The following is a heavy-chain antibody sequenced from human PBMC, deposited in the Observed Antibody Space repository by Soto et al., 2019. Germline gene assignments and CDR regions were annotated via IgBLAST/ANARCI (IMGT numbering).Heavy chain of an antibody. J-gene: IGHJ4*02. CDR2: ISDSGSST. CDR3: ARRAAGSTSSFPRYFDC. Sequence: EVQLLESGGGLVQPGGPLRPSCAASGLTFSSYALSWVRKAPGKGLEWVSIISDSGSSTYYADSVKGRFTISRDNSKNTLNLQMNSLRAEDTAVYYCARRAAGSTSSFPRYFDCWGRGTLVTVSS. D-gene: IGHD6-13*01. CDR1: GLTFSSYA. V-gene: IGHV3-23*01.